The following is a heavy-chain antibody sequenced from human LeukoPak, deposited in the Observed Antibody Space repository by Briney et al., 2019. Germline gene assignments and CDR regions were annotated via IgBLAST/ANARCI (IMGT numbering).Heavy chain of an antibody. CDR2: IYYSGST. J-gene: IGHJ6*03. D-gene: IGHD3-10*01. Sequence: SETLSLTCTVSGGSISSSSYYWGWIRQPPGKGLEWIGNIYYSGSTYYNPSLKSRVTISVDTSKNQFSLKLSSVTAADTAVYYCARHRGNSAYYYYYMDVWGKGATVTISS. CDR1: GGSISSSSYY. CDR3: ARHRGNSAYYYYYMDV. V-gene: IGHV4-39*01.